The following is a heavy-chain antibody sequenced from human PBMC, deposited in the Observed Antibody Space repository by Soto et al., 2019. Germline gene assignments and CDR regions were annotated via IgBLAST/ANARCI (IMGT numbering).Heavy chain of an antibody. CDR2: IIPMYGIA. Sequence: QVQLVQSGAEVKKPGSSVKVSCKTYGGSFSDYAINWVRQAPGQGLEWMGGIIPMYGIANYAPKFQGRVTITADESTRTAYMEMSSLRSEDTALFYCARGYRHGYFYALDVWGQGTTVTVSS. J-gene: IGHJ6*02. V-gene: IGHV1-69*01. CDR1: GGSFSDYA. D-gene: IGHD5-18*01. CDR3: ARGYRHGYFYALDV.